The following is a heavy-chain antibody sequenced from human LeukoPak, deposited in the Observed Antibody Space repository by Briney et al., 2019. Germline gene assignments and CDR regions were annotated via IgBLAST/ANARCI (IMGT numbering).Heavy chain of an antibody. CDR1: GYSFISYW. Sequence: GESLKISCKASGYSFISYWIGWVRQMPGKGLEWMWIIYPGDSDTRYSPSFQGQVTISADKSISTAYLRWSSLKASDIAMYYCARVSDHYFDYWGQGTLATVSS. J-gene: IGHJ4*02. CDR2: IYPGDSDT. CDR3: ARVSDHYFDY. V-gene: IGHV5-51*01. D-gene: IGHD1-14*01.